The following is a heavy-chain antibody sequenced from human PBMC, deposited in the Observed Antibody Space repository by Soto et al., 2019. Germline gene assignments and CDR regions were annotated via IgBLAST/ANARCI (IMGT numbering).Heavy chain of an antibody. CDR2: ISSSGSTI. J-gene: IGHJ4*02. V-gene: IGHV3-48*03. CDR1: GFTFSSYE. D-gene: IGHD3-9*01. Sequence: PRLSCAASGFTFSSYEMNWVRQAPGKGLEWVSYISSSGSTIYYADSVKGRFTISRDTANNSLYLQMNSLRAENTAVYYCASTFYDICAGYSPGRIDYWGQGSLVTVSS. CDR3: ASTFYDICAGYSPGRIDY.